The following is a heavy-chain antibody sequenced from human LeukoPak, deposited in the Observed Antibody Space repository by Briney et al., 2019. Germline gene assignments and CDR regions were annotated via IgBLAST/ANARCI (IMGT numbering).Heavy chain of an antibody. D-gene: IGHD6-13*01. CDR2: IYYSGST. CDR1: GGSISSYY. Sequence: SETLSLTCTVSGGSISSYYRSWIRQPPGKGLEWIGYIYYSGSTNYNPSLKSRVTISVDTSKNQFSLKLSSVTAADTAVYYCARHWYSSSWLTYWFDPWGQGTLVTVSS. J-gene: IGHJ5*02. V-gene: IGHV4-59*08. CDR3: ARHWYSSSWLTYWFDP.